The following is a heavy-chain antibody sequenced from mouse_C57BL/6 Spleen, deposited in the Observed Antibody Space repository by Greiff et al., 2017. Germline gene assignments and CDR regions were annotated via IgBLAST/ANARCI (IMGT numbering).Heavy chain of an antibody. CDR2: IYPGSGNT. D-gene: IGHD1-1*01. J-gene: IGHJ2*01. Sequence: VQLQQSGPELVKPGASVKISCKASGYTFTDYYINWVKQRPGQGLEWIGWIYPGSGNTKSNEKFKGKATLTVDTSSSTAYRQLSSLTSDDAAVYCCARGGYGSTFDYWGQGTTLTVSA. V-gene: IGHV1-84*01. CDR3: ARGGYGSTFDY. CDR1: GYTFTDYY.